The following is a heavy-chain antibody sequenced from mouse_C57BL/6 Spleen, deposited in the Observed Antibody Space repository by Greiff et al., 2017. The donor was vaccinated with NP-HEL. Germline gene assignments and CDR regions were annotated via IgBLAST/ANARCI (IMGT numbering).Heavy chain of an antibody. J-gene: IGHJ2*01. CDR1: GYSITSGYY. D-gene: IGHD4-1*01. CDR2: ISYDGSN. V-gene: IGHV3-6*01. CDR3: ARTNWAFDY. Sequence: ESGPGLVKPSQSLSLTCSVTGYSITSGYYWNWIRQFPGNKLEWMGYISYDGSNNYNPSLKNRISITRDTSKNQFFLKLNSVTTEDTATYYCARTNWAFDYWGQGTTLTVSS.